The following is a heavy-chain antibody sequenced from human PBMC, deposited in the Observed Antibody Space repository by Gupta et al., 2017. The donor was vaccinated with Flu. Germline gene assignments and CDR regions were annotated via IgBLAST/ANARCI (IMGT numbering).Heavy chain of an antibody. V-gene: IGHV6-1*01. D-gene: IGHD6-13*01. CDR1: EDSVSSNSAA. J-gene: IGHJ4*02. Sequence: QVQLQQSGPGLVKPSQPLSLPCAISEDSVSSNSAAWNWIRQSPSRGLELLGRTDYRSKWYNDYAVSVKSRITINPDTSKNQFSLQLNSVTPEDTAVYYCARAERSSRAFDYWGQGTLVTVSS. CDR2: TDYRSKWYN. CDR3: ARAERSSRAFDY.